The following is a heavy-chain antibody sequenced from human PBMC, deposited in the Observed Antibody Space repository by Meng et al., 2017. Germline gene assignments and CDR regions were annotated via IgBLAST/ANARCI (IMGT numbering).Heavy chain of an antibody. CDR3: ARGDWGSLSFDY. V-gene: IGHV1-2*06. D-gene: IGHD7-27*01. CDR2: INPNSGGT. J-gene: IGHJ4*02. Sequence: GELGQVGAGVKKPWASWKASCKASGYTFTGYYMHWVRQAPGQGLEWMGRINPNSGGTNYAQKFQGRVTMTRDTSISTAYMELSRLRSDDTAVYYCARGDWGSLSFDYWGQGTLVTVSS. CDR1: GYTFTGYY.